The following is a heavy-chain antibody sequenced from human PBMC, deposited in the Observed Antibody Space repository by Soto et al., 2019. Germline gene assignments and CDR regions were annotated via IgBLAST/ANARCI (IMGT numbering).Heavy chain of an antibody. CDR1: GYAFSFG. CDR3: ATYYVGSGRYYRFAH. D-gene: IGHD3-10*01. J-gene: IGHJ4*02. V-gene: IGHV1-18*01. CDR2: ISASDGST. Sequence: QLVQSGGEVKKPGASVRVSCKASGYAFSFGFSWVRQAPGQGLEWMGWISASDGSTNSAPRFRGRITLTTDTSTNTAYMDLLSLTSDDTAVYFCATYYVGSGRYYRFAHWGQGNLVTASS.